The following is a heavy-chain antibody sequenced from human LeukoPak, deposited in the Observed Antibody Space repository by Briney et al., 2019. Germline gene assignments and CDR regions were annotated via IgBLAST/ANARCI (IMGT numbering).Heavy chain of an antibody. CDR1: GFTFSSYS. D-gene: IGHD3-22*01. Sequence: GGSLRLSCAASGFTFSSYSMNWVRQAPGKGLEWVSYISSSSSTIYYADSVRGRFTISRDNAKNSLYLQMNSLRAEDTAVYYCARDPGSSGYYGFDYWGQGTLVTVSS. CDR2: ISSSSSTI. CDR3: ARDPGSSGYYGFDY. J-gene: IGHJ4*02. V-gene: IGHV3-48*04.